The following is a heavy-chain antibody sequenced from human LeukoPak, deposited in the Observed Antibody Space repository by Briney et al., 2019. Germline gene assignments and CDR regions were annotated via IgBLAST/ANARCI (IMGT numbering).Heavy chain of an antibody. CDR2: IDTSGDT. J-gene: IGHJ3*02. D-gene: IGHD1-26*01. V-gene: IGHV3-13*01. CDR3: ARGSTTVAFEI. Sequence: GSLRLSCAASGFTFSNNDMHWVRQGPGKGLEWVSAIDTSGDTYYPGSVKGRFTISRENAKNILYLQMNSLRVGDTAVYYCARGSTTVAFEIWGQGTMVSVSS. CDR1: GFTFSNND.